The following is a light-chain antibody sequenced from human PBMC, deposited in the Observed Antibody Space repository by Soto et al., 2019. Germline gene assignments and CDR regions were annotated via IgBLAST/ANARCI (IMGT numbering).Light chain of an antibody. CDR3: QQYNSYS. CDR1: QTISSW. V-gene: IGKV1-5*01. Sequence: DIQMTQSPSTLSASVGDRVTITCRASQTISSWLAWYQQKPGKAPKLLIYAASTLESGVSSRFSGRGSGTEFTLTISSLQPDDFATYYCQQYNSYSFGQGTKVDIK. J-gene: IGKJ1*01. CDR2: AAS.